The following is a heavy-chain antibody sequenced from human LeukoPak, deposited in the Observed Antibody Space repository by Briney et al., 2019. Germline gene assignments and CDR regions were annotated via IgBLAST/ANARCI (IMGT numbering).Heavy chain of an antibody. D-gene: IGHD3-16*01. CDR1: GYTFTSHY. CDR3: ARTLYVAAVPGGLDY. CDR2: INPKNAGT. V-gene: IGHV1-2*02. J-gene: IGHJ4*02. Sequence: ASVKVSCKASGYTFTSHYMHWVRQAPGQGLEWMGWINPKNAGTNFAQRFQGRVTMTRDTSSSTVYMELSRLRSDDTAFYYCARTLYVAAVPGGLDYWGQGTLVTVSS.